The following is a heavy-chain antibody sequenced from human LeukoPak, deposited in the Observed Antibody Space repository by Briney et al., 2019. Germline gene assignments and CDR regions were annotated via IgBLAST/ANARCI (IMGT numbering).Heavy chain of an antibody. V-gene: IGHV4-59*01. J-gene: IGHJ5*02. Sequence: SETLSLTCTVSGGSISSYYWSWIRPPPGKGLEWIGYIYYSGSTNYNPSLKSRVTISVDTSKNQFSLKLSSVTAADTAVYYCARSPPGIAVAGSWFAPWGQGTLVTVSS. D-gene: IGHD6-19*01. CDR3: ARSPPGIAVAGSWFAP. CDR2: IYYSGST. CDR1: GGSISSYY.